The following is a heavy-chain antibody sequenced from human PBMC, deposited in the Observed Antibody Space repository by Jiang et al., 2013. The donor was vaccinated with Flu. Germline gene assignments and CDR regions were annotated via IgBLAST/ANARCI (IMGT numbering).Heavy chain of an antibody. CDR1: GYSFTRYY. CDR3: ARERRELVFFQYFDS. CDR2: INPSGGTT. J-gene: IGHJ4*02. V-gene: IGHV1-46*03. Sequence: SGAEVKKPGASVKVSCKASGYSFTRYYLHWVRQAPGQGLEWMGIINPSGGTTSYAQKFEDRVTMTSDTSTSTVSMELSSLRSEDTAVYYCARERRELVFFQYFDSWGQGTLVTVSS. D-gene: IGHD1-26*01.